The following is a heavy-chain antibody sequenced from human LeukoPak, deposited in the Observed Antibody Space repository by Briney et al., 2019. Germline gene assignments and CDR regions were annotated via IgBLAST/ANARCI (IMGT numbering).Heavy chain of an antibody. CDR3: ARDRGGTGDFDY. CDR2: INVGNGDT. D-gene: IGHD1-1*01. CDR1: GYTFTNYV. J-gene: IGHJ4*02. V-gene: IGHV1-3*01. Sequence: ALVKVSCKASGYTFTNYVIHWVRRAPGQRPEWMGWINVGNGDTIYSQKFQDRVTIARDTSASTAYMELSSLRSEDTAIYYCARDRGGTGDFDYWGQGTLVTVSS.